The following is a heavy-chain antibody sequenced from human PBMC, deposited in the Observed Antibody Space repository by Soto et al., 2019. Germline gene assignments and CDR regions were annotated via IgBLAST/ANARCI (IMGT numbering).Heavy chain of an antibody. CDR2: ISGGGGDST. V-gene: IGHV3-23*01. J-gene: IGHJ3*02. Sequence: EVHLLESGGGLVQPGGSLTLSCAASGFTFSSYAMSWVRQAPGKGLEWVSAISGGGGDSTYYADSVKGRLIISKDNSKNTLYLQMSSLRADDTAVYYCAKDLAIIGKGAFDMWGQGTMVTVSS. CDR3: AKDLAIIGKGAFDM. CDR1: GFTFSSYA. D-gene: IGHD3-3*02.